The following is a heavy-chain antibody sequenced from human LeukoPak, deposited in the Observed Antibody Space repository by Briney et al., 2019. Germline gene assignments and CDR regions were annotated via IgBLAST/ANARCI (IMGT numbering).Heavy chain of an antibody. CDR2: ISGSGGST. D-gene: IGHD3-22*01. J-gene: IGHJ4*02. Sequence: GGSLRLSCAASGFTLSSYGMSWVRQAPGKGLEWVSDISGSGGSTYYADSVKGRFTISRDNSKNTLYLQMNSLRAEDTAVYYCAKDGGGYYTWAFDYWGQGTLVTGSS. CDR1: GFTLSSYG. V-gene: IGHV3-23*01. CDR3: AKDGGGYYTWAFDY.